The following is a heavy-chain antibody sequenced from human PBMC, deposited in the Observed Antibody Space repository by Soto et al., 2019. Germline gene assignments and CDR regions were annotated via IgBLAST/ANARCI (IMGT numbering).Heavy chain of an antibody. D-gene: IGHD6-13*01. V-gene: IGHV4-59*01. J-gene: IGHJ6*02. Sequence: QVQLQESGPGLVKPSETLSLTCTVSGDSISSYYWSWIRQPPGKGLEWIGYIYYSGSTNYNPSLNSRVTISVDTSKNQFSLNLSSVTAADTAVYYCASSNIAAAGFYYYGMDVWGRGTTVTVSS. CDR3: ASSNIAAAGFYYYGMDV. CDR2: IYYSGST. CDR1: GDSISSYY.